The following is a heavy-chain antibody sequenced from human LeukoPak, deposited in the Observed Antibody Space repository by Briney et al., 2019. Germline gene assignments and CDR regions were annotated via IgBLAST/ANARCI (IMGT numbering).Heavy chain of an antibody. V-gene: IGHV4-59*13. J-gene: IGHJ4*02. Sequence: PSETLSLTCTVSGGSISNYYWNWIRQPPGKGLEWIGYIYYSGSTNYNPSLKSRVIISVDTSKNQFSLKLSSVTAADTAVYYCARGSYDSSGYSSYSFDYWGQGTLVTVSS. D-gene: IGHD3-22*01. CDR2: IYYSGST. CDR1: GGSISNYY. CDR3: ARGSYDSSGYSSYSFDY.